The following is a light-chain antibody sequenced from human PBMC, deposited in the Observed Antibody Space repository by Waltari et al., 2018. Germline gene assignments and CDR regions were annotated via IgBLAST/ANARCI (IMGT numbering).Light chain of an antibody. V-gene: IGKV3-20*01. CDR1: QSVSRT. CDR3: QKYGTLPAT. Sequence: SGRASQSVSRTLAWYQQKPGLAPRLLSYDASSRATDIPDRFSGSGSGTDFSLTISRLEPEDCAVYYCQKYGTLPATFGQGTKVEIK. CDR2: DAS. J-gene: IGKJ1*01.